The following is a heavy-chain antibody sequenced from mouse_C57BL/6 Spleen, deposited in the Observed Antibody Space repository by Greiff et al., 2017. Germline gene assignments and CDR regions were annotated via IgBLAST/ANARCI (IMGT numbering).Heavy chain of an antibody. CDR1: GFTFSDYG. CDR2: ISSGSSTI. D-gene: IGHD1-1*01. V-gene: IGHV5-17*01. Sequence: EVQGVESGGGLVKPGGSLKLSCAASGFTFSDYGMHWVRQAPEKGLEWVAYISSGSSTIYYADTVKGRFTISRDNAKNTLFLQMTSLRSEDTAMYYCARGTTVVARYAMDYWGQGTSVTVSS. J-gene: IGHJ4*01. CDR3: ARGTTVVARYAMDY.